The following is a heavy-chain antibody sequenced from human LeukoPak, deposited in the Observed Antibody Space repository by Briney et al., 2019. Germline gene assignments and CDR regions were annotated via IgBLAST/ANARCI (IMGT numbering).Heavy chain of an antibody. CDR2: ISKDGSNK. CDR3: ARDDGDCSGGSCPYYYYMDV. Sequence: GGSLRLSCAASGFTFFSFDMHWVRQAPGKGLEWVSLISKDGSNKYYADSVKGRFTISRDNSKNTLYLQMNSLRAEDTAVYYCARDDGDCSGGSCPYYYYMDVWGKGTTVTVSS. D-gene: IGHD2-15*01. J-gene: IGHJ6*03. V-gene: IGHV3-30-3*01. CDR1: GFTFFSFD.